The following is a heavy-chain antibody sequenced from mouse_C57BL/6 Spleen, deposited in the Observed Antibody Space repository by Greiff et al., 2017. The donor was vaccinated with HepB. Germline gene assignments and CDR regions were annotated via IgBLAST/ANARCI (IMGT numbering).Heavy chain of an antibody. CDR2: ISSGGSYT. V-gene: IGHV5-6*01. J-gene: IGHJ3*01. CDR1: GFTFSSYG. D-gene: IGHD1-1*01. CDR3: ARQEGTTEGFAY. Sequence: EVKLVESGGDLVKPGGSLKLSCAASGFTFSSYGMSWVRQTPDKRLEWVATISSGGSYTYYPDSVKGRFTISRDNAKNTLYLQMSSLKSEDTAMYYCARQEGTTEGFAYWGQGTLVTVSA.